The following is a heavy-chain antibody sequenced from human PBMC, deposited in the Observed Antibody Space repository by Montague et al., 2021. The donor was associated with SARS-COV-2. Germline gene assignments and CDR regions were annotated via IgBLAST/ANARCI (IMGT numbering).Heavy chain of an antibody. Sequence: SETLSLTCTVSVGSISSNNCYWGWIRQPPRKALEWMGSIYYSWSTYYNPSLKSRVTMSVDTSENQFSLKLSSVTAADTAVYYCARDGFYYDRSGPSNFDYWGQGTLVTVSS. CDR2: IYYSWST. D-gene: IGHD3-22*01. J-gene: IGHJ4*02. CDR1: VGSISSNNCY. CDR3: ARDGFYYDRSGPSNFDY. V-gene: IGHV4-39*07.